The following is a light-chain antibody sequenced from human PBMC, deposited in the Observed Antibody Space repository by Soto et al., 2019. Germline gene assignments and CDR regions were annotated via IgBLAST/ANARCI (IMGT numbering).Light chain of an antibody. CDR2: GVT. Sequence: QSVLTQPASVSGSPGQSITISCTGTSSDVGGYNYVSWYQQYPGKAPKLMIYGVTNRPSGVSNRFSGSKTGNTASLTISGPQAEDEAYYYCFSNRSGDSHVFGTGTKVTVL. V-gene: IGLV2-14*01. J-gene: IGLJ1*01. CDR1: SSDVGGYNY. CDR3: FSNRSGDSHV.